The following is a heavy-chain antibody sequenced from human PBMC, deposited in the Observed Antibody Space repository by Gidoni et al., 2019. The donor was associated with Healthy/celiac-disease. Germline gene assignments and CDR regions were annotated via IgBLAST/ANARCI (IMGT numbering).Heavy chain of an antibody. J-gene: IGHJ4*02. Sequence: EVQLVESGGGLVKPGRSLRLSCTASGFTFGDYARSWFRQAPGKGLEWVGFIRSKAYGGTTEYAASVKGRFTISRDDSKSIAYLQMNSLKTEDPAVYYCTREVGGEGPSSGGSATGYWGQGTLVTVSS. V-gene: IGHV3-49*05. CDR2: IRSKAYGGTT. D-gene: IGHD2-15*01. CDR3: TREVGGEGPSSGGSATGY. CDR1: GFTFGDYA.